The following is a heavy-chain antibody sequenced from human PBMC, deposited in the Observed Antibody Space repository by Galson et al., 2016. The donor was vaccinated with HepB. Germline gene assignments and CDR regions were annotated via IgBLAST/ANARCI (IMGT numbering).Heavy chain of an antibody. CDR3: AASATADGYFDF. Sequence: PALVKPTQTLTLTCTFTGFSLSSSGVGVGWVRQPPGKALEWLAFIFGDGEVRYRPSLGRRVSITKDSSKNQVVLTVTGVDPVDTATYYCAASATADGYFDFWGQGMLVTVSS. J-gene: IGHJ4*02. CDR1: GFSLSSSGVG. CDR2: IFGDGEV. V-gene: IGHV2-5*02. D-gene: IGHD2-21*02.